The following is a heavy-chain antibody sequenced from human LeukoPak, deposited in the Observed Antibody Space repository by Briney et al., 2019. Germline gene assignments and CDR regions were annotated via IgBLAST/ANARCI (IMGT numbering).Heavy chain of an antibody. J-gene: IGHJ4*02. CDR2: ISGSGGST. D-gene: IGHD3-22*01. CDR1: GFTFSSYA. V-gene: IGHV3-23*01. CDR3: AKEGRYYYDSSGYFDY. Sequence: PGESLRLSCAASGFTFSSYAMSWVRQAPGKGLEWVSAISGSGGSTYYADSVKGRFTISRENSKNTLYLQMNSLRAEDTAVYYCAKEGRYYYDSSGYFDYWGQGTLVTVSS.